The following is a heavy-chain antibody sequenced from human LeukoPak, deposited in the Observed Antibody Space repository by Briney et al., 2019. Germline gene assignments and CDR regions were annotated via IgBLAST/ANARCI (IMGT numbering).Heavy chain of an antibody. Sequence: GASVKVSCKASGYTFTSYGISWVRQAPGQGLEWIGWISAYNGNTNYAQKLQGRVTMTTDTSTSTAYMELSSLRSEDTAVYYCARASPFGGNREMATDAFDIWGQGTMVTVSS. CDR3: ARASPFGGNREMATDAFDI. J-gene: IGHJ3*02. CDR1: GYTFTSYG. V-gene: IGHV1-18*01. D-gene: IGHD5-24*01. CDR2: ISAYNGNT.